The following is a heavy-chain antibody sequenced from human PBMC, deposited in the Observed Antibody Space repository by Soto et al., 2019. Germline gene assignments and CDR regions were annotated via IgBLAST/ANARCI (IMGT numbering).Heavy chain of an antibody. J-gene: IGHJ5*02. CDR1: GGSISSGGYY. D-gene: IGHD6-19*01. CDR2: IYYSGST. V-gene: IGHV4-31*03. CDR3: ARDISSGWFDP. Sequence: QVQLQESGPGLVKPSQTLSLTCTVSGGSISSGGYYWSWIRQHPGQGLEWIGYIYYSGSTYYNTSLKSRVTISVDTSKNQFSLKLSSVTAADTAVYYCARDISSGWFDPWGQGTLVTVSS.